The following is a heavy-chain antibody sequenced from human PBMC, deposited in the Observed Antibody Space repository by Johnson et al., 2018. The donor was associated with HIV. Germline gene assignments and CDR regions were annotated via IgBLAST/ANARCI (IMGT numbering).Heavy chain of an antibody. V-gene: IGHV3-30-3*02. J-gene: IGHJ3*02. Sequence: VQLVESGGGLVQPGGSLRLSCTASGFIFSSYEMHWVRQAPGKGLELVALISHDGSNKSYADSVKGRFSIFRDSSKNTLDLHMNSLRAEDTAVYYCAKNWGPAAASSHDAFDIWGQGTMVTVSS. CDR3: AKNWGPAAASSHDAFDI. CDR1: GFIFSSYE. D-gene: IGHD6-13*01. CDR2: ISHDGSNK.